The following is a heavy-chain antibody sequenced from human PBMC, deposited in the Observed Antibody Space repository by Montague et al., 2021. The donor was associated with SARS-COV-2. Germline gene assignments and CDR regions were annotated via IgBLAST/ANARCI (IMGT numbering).Heavy chain of an antibody. CDR3: ARLESTRGVIIRGAFHI. CDR2: IYYSGSA. J-gene: IGHJ3*02. Sequence: ETLSLTCSVSGDSINNSRYYWGWIRQPPGKGLEWIGTIYYSGSAYYNPSLESRVTISVDTSKDQFSLKLNSVTATDTAVYYCARLESTRGVIIRGAFHIWGQGTKVTVSS. V-gene: IGHV4-39*01. CDR1: GDSINNSRYY. D-gene: IGHD3-10*01.